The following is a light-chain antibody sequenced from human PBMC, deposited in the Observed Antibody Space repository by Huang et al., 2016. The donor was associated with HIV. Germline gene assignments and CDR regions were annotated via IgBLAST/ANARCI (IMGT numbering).Light chain of an antibody. V-gene: IGKV2-30*01. J-gene: IGKJ1*01. CDR1: QSLLYSDGNTY. CDR2: KVS. CDR3: MQGTHWPPT. Sequence: DVVMTQSPLSLPVTLGQPATITCRSSQSLLYSDGNTYLNWFQQRPGQSPRRLIDKVSNREFGVPDRFSGSGSGTDFTLKISRVEAEDVGVYYCMQGTHWPPTFGQGTKVEIK.